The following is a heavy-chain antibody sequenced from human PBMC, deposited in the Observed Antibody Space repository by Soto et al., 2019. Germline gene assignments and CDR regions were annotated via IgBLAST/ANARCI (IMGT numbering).Heavy chain of an antibody. J-gene: IGHJ4*02. Sequence: VASVKVSCKASGFTFTSSAVQWVRQARGQRLEWIGWIVVGSGNTNYAQKFQERVTITRDMSTSTAYMEPNKLRAEDTAVYYCARDVSTLAGRAFDYWGQGTLVTVSS. CDR2: IVVGSGNT. V-gene: IGHV1-58*01. CDR1: GFTFTSSA. CDR3: ARDVSTLAGRAFDY. D-gene: IGHD3-16*01.